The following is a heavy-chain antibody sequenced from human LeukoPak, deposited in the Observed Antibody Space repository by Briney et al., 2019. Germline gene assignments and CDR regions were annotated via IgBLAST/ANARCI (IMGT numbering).Heavy chain of an antibody. CDR3: AGERRMGV. V-gene: IGHV3-11*06. Sequence: GGSLRLSCAPSGFTLSDYYMSWIPQAPGKGLEWVSYISSSSRYTNYADSVKSRFTISRDNAKNSLYLEMNGLRAEDSAVYYCAGERRMGVWGPGATVTVA. J-gene: IGHJ6*01. CDR1: GFTLSDYY. CDR2: ISSSSRYT.